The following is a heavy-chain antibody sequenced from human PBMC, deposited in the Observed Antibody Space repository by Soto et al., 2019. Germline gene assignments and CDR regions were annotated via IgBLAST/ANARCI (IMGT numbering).Heavy chain of an antibody. V-gene: IGHV3-53*04. CDR3: ARARSNDYGDYVYYYGMDD. Sequence: EVQLVESGGGLVQPGGSLRLSCAASGFTVSSNYMSWVRQAPGKGLEWVSVIYSGGSTYYADSVKGRFTISRHNSKNTLYLQMNSLRAEDTAVYYCARARSNDYGDYVYYYGMDDWGQGTTVTVSS. J-gene: IGHJ6*02. D-gene: IGHD4-17*01. CDR1: GFTVSSNY. CDR2: IYSGGST.